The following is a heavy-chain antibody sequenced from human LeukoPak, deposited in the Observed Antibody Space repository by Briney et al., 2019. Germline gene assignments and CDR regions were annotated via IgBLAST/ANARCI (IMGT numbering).Heavy chain of an antibody. CDR2: INHSGST. J-gene: IGHJ5*02. V-gene: IGHV4-34*01. CDR3: AGANLGWFDP. Sequence: PSEILSLTCAVYGGSFSGYYWSWIRQPPGKGLEWIGEINHSGSTNYNPSLKSRVTISVDTSRNQFSLKLSSVTAADTAVYYCAGANLGWFDPWGQGTLVTVSS. CDR1: GGSFSGYY. D-gene: IGHD3-10*01.